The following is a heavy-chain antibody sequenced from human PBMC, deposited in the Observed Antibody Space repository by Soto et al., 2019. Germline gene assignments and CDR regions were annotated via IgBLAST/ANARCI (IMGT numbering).Heavy chain of an antibody. J-gene: IGHJ6*02. CDR2: IKQDGSEK. Sequence: GGSLRLSCAASGFTFSSYWMSWVRQAPGKGLEWVANIKQDGSEKYYVDSVKGRFTISRDNAKNSLYLQMNSLRAEDTAVYYCARDLAIFGVVMNYYYGMDVWGQGTTVTVSS. CDR1: GFTFSSYW. V-gene: IGHV3-7*03. CDR3: ARDLAIFGVVMNYYYGMDV. D-gene: IGHD3-3*01.